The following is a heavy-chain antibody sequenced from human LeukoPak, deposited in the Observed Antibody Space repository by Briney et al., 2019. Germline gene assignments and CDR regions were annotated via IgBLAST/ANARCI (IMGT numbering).Heavy chain of an antibody. D-gene: IGHD4-23*01. CDR2: IYFSGST. V-gene: IGHV4-61*01. CDR3: ARNSDYGGNKFVGTDV. J-gene: IGHJ6*04. CDR1: VGSLSSGSYY. Sequence: SETLSLTCTVSVGSLSSGSYYCSCIRQPPGKGLEWIGYIYFSGSTNYNPSLKSRVTISVDTSKNQFSLKLSSVTAADTAVYYCARNSDYGGNKFVGTDVWGKGTTVTVSS.